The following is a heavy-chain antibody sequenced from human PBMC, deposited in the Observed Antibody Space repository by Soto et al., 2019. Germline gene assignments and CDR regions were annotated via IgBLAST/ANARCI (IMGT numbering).Heavy chain of an antibody. CDR1: GGSFSGYY. V-gene: IGHV4-34*01. CDR3: ARKRYCSGGSCHGRFDP. CDR2: INHSGST. D-gene: IGHD2-15*01. J-gene: IGHJ5*02. Sequence: QVQLQQWGAGLLKPSETLSLTCAVYGGSFSGYYWSWIRQPPGKGLEWIGEINHSGSTNYNPSLKSRVTISVDTSKNQFSLKLSSVTAADTAVYYCARKRYCSGGSCHGRFDPWGQGTLVTVSS.